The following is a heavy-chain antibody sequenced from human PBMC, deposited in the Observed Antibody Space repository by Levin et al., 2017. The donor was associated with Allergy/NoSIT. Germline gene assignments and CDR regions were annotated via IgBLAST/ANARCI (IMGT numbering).Heavy chain of an antibody. Sequence: GGSLRLSCEASGFTFSTYDMHWVRQVTGKGLEWVSAIGTASDTYYADSVKGRFTTSRENARNSLYLQMDSLEAGATGVYYCAREGFGDFGVWDGMDVWGQGTTVIVSS. CDR3: AREGFGDFGVWDGMDV. CDR2: IGTASDT. CDR1: GFTFSTYD. J-gene: IGHJ6*02. V-gene: IGHV3-13*01. D-gene: IGHD3-16*01.